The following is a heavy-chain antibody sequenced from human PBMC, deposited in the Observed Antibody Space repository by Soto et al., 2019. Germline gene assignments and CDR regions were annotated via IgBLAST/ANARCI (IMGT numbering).Heavy chain of an antibody. D-gene: IGHD2-8*01. Sequence: EVQLLESGGKLVQPGGSLTLSCAASGFTFSTYAMAWVRQAPGKGLEWVSGVSASGLNTDYADPVKGRFNISRDTTTNTVSLHMKSLRAEDPALYYCAKHRPRRTSVYFFDYWGQGTPVTCSS. CDR2: VSASGLNT. J-gene: IGHJ4*02. CDR3: AKHRPRRTSVYFFDY. CDR1: GFTFSTYA. V-gene: IGHV3-23*01.